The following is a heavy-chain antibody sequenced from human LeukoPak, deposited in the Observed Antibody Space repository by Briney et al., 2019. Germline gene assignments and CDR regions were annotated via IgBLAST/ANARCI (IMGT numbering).Heavy chain of an antibody. J-gene: IGHJ4*02. V-gene: IGHV4-59*08. CDR2: IRYSGSA. D-gene: IGHD3-22*01. CDR3: ARLVYDSRGYYFDY. CDR1: GDSIRTYY. Sequence: SETLSLTCTVSGDSIRTYYWSWIRQPPGKGLEWIGYIRYSGSANYNPSLRSRVTISIDTSKNQFSLKLSSVTAADTAVYHCARLVYDSRGYYFDYWGQGTLVTVSS.